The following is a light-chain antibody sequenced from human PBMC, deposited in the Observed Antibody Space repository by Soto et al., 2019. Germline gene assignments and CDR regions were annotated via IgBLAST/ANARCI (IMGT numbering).Light chain of an antibody. V-gene: IGKV3-20*01. CDR1: QSVTSNY. J-gene: IGKJ1*01. CDR2: GVS. CDR3: QQYTDWPLT. Sequence: TQSPATVSVSPGERATLSCRASQSVTSNYLAWYQQKPGQAPRLLIYGVSSRATGVPDRFSGSGSGTDFTLTISRLEPEDFAVYYCQQYTDWPLTFGQGTKVDIK.